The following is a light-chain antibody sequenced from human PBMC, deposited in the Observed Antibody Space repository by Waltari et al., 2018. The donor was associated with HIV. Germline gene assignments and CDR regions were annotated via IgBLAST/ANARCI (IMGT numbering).Light chain of an antibody. Sequence: QSVLTQPPSASGTPGQRVNISCSGRTPNTARNYVHWYQQLPGTAPKLLIYRNNKRPSGVPDRFSGSKSGTSASLAISGLRSEDEADYYCAAWDDNLRGRSFVFATGTKVIVL. CDR1: TPNTARNY. J-gene: IGLJ1*01. CDR2: RNN. CDR3: AAWDDNLRGRSFV. V-gene: IGLV1-47*01.